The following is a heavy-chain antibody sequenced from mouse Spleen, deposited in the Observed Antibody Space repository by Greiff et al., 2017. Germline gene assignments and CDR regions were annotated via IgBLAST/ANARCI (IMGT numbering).Heavy chain of an antibody. CDR3: ARHGGGNWYFDV. J-gene: IGHJ1*01. Sequence: VQLKESGPGLVAPSQSLSITCTISGFSLTSYGVHWVRQPPGKGLEWLVVIWSDGSTTYNSALKSRLSISKDNSKSQVFLKMNSLQTDDTAMYYCARHGGGNWYFDVWGAGTTVTVSS. V-gene: IGHV2-6-1*01. CDR2: IWSDGST. CDR1: GFSLTSYG.